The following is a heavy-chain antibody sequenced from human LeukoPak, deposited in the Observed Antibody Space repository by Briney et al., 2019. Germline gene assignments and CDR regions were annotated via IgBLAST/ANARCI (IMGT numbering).Heavy chain of an antibody. V-gene: IGHV3-48*01. Sequence: GGSLRLSCAASGFTFSSYSMNWVRQAPGKGLEWVSYISSSSSTIYYADSVKGRFTISRDNAKNSLYLQMNSPRAEDTAVYYCARDLTGYARYFDYWGQGTLVTVSS. CDR1: GFTFSSYS. CDR3: ARDLTGYARYFDY. J-gene: IGHJ4*02. CDR2: ISSSSSTI. D-gene: IGHD3-9*01.